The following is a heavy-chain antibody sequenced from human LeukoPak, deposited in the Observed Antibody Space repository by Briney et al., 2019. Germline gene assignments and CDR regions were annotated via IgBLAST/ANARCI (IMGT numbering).Heavy chain of an antibody. CDR2: IYTSGST. J-gene: IGHJ4*02. CDR3: AREKDYYDSSGIFDY. CDR1: GGSISSGSYY. V-gene: IGHV4-61*09. Sequence: SQTLSLTCTVSGGSISSGSYYWSWIRQPAGKGLEWIGHIYTSGSTNYNPSLKSRVTISVDTSKNQFSLKLSSVTAADTAVYYCAREKDYYDSSGIFDYWGQGTLVTVSS. D-gene: IGHD3-22*01.